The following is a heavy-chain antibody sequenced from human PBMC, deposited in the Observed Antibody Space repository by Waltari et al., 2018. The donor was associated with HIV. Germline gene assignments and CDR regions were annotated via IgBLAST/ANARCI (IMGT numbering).Heavy chain of an antibody. J-gene: IGHJ4*02. CDR2: IVVGSGNA. D-gene: IGHD4-4*01. CDR1: GFTFTSSA. CDR3: AAPSDPTVTRGIFDY. V-gene: IGHV1-58*01. Sequence: QMQLVQSGPEVKKPGTSVKVSCKASGFTFTSSAVQWVRQARGQRFEWIGWIVVGSGNANYAQKFQERVTITRDMSTSTAYMELSSLRSEDTAVYYCAAPSDPTVTRGIFDYWGQGTLVTVSS.